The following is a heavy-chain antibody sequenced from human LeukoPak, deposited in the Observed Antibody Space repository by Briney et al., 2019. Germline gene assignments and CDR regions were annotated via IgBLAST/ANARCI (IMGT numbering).Heavy chain of an antibody. V-gene: IGHV3-21*01. J-gene: IGHJ4*02. CDR1: GFTFSSYS. D-gene: IGHD2-15*01. CDR2: ISSSSSYI. CDR3: ARDCSGGSCYFDY. Sequence: GGSLRLSCAASGFTFSSYSMNWVRQAPGKGLEWVSSISSSSSYIYYADSVKGRFTISRDNAKNSLYLQMNSLRAEDTAVYYCARDCSGGSCYFDYWGQGTLVTVSS.